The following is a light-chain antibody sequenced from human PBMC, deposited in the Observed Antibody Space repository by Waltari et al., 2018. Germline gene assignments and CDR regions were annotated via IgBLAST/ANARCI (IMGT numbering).Light chain of an antibody. Sequence: QSVLTQPASVSGSPGQSITISCPGTRSDVGGYDYFSWYQQQPGKAPKLIIYDVKNRPSGVSNRFSGSKSGDTASLTISGLQAEDEADYYCSSYAVTTTLLFGGGTKLTVL. V-gene: IGLV2-14*03. CDR3: SSYAVTTTLL. CDR2: DVK. CDR1: RSDVGGYDY. J-gene: IGLJ2*01.